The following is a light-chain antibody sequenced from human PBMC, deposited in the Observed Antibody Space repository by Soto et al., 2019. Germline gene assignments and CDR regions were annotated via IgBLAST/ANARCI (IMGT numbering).Light chain of an antibody. J-gene: IGKJ1*01. V-gene: IGKV3-20*01. CDR1: QSVSTNY. CDR2: GAS. Sequence: EIVLTQSPGTLSLSPGERATLSCRASQSVSTNYLAWYQRKPGQAPRLLIYGASNRATGIPARFSGSGSGTEFTLTVTRLEPEDFAVYYCQQYGSSPPTFGQGTKVEIK. CDR3: QQYGSSPPT.